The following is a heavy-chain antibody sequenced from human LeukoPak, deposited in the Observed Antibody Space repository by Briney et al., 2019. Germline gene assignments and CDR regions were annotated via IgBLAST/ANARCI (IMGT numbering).Heavy chain of an antibody. CDR3: ARGHYDVLAASYKWTPDY. Sequence: GGSLRLSCAASGLTFNTFNMNWVPQAPGKGLEWVSSITSGGDYIYYADSVKGRFTTSRDNAKNSLSLQLNSLRVEDTAVYYCARGHYDVLAASYKWTPDYWGQGTLVTVSS. CDR1: GLTFNTFN. D-gene: IGHD3-9*01. J-gene: IGHJ4*02. CDR2: ITSGGDYI. V-gene: IGHV3-21*01.